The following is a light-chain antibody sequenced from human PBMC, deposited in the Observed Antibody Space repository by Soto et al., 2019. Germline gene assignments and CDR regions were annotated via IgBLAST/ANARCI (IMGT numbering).Light chain of an antibody. Sequence: DIQMTQSPSSVSASVGDRVTITCRASQGISNWLTWYQQKPGKAPKLLIYATSTLAGGVPSRFSGSASGTDFTLTINSLQPVDFATYYCQQANSFPLTFGGGTKVEIK. CDR3: QQANSFPLT. V-gene: IGKV1-12*01. J-gene: IGKJ4*01. CDR2: ATS. CDR1: QGISNW.